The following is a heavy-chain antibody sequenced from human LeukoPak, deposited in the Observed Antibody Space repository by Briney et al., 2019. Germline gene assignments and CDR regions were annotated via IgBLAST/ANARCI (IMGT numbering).Heavy chain of an antibody. CDR2: INHSGST. D-gene: IGHD3-10*01. J-gene: IGHJ4*02. V-gene: IGHV4-34*01. Sequence: SETLSLTCAVYGGSFSGYYWSWIRQPPGKGLEWIGEINHSGSTNYNPSLKSRVTISVDTSKNQFSLKLSSVTAADTAVYYCARRPRYYYGSGSYYAVYFDYWGQGTLVTVSS. CDR1: GGSFSGYY. CDR3: ARRPRYYYGSGSYYAVYFDY.